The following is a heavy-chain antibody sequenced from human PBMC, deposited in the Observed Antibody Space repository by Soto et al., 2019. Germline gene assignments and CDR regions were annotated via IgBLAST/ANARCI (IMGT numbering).Heavy chain of an antibody. V-gene: IGHV4-34*01. CDR2: INHSGST. CDR1: GGSFSGYY. Sequence: SETLSLTCAVYGGSFSGYYWSWIRQPPGKGLEWIGEINHSGSTNYNPSLKSRVTISVDTSKNQFSLKLSSVTAADTAVYYCARAYSSSWYNYWGQGTLVTVSS. CDR3: ARAYSSSWYNY. D-gene: IGHD6-13*01. J-gene: IGHJ4*02.